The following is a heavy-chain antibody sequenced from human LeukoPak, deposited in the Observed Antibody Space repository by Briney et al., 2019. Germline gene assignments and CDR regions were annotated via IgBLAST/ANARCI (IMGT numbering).Heavy chain of an antibody. J-gene: IGHJ3*02. V-gene: IGHV3-23*01. D-gene: IGHD3-3*01. CDR2: ISGGGSET. CDR3: AKAVGRSGYVSRDAFDI. Sequence: GGSLRLSYAPSGFTFSSYAMSWVRQAPGKGLEWVAVISGGGSETYYADSVRGRFTISRDNSKNTVYLQMNSLRAEDTAIYYCAKAVGRSGYVSRDAFDIWGQGTMVTVSS. CDR1: GFTFSSYA.